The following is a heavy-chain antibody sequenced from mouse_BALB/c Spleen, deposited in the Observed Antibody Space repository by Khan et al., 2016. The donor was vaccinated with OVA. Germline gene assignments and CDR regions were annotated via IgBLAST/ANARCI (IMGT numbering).Heavy chain of an antibody. J-gene: IGHJ4*01. CDR1: GYTFTKNG. V-gene: IGHV9-3-1*01. CDR2: INTYTGEP. Sequence: QIQLVQSGPELKKPGEPVKISCKASGYTFTKNGMNWAKQAPGQGLKWMGWINTYTGEPTYAADFKGRFAFSLETSASTAYLQINNLKNEDTAKYFGERWGYAGTMDSWGQGTSVTVSP. D-gene: IGHD2-14*01. CDR3: ERWGYAGTMDS.